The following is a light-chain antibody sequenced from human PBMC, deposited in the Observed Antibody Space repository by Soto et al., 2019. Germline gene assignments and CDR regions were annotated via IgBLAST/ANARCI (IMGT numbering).Light chain of an antibody. Sequence: EIVVTQSPGTLSLSPGERATLSCRASQTLTNTYLAWYQQKPGQAPRLLLFDASTRATGIPDRFSGSGSGTDFTLTISRLEPEDFAVYCCQLYGVSPKTFGQGTNVEVK. J-gene: IGKJ1*01. CDR3: QLYGVSPKT. CDR1: QTLTNTY. V-gene: IGKV3-20*01. CDR2: DAS.